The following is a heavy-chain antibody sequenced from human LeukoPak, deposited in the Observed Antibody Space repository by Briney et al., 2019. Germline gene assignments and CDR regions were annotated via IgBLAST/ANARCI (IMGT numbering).Heavy chain of an antibody. Sequence: ASVKVSCKASGGSFSSYTISWVRQAPGQGLEWVGRIIPILGIANYAQKFQGRVTITADKSTSTAYMELSSLRSEDTAVYYCARVHSSGWYGYYFDYWGQGTLVTVSS. CDR2: IIPILGIA. CDR1: GGSFSSYT. V-gene: IGHV1-69*02. D-gene: IGHD6-19*01. J-gene: IGHJ4*02. CDR3: ARVHSSGWYGYYFDY.